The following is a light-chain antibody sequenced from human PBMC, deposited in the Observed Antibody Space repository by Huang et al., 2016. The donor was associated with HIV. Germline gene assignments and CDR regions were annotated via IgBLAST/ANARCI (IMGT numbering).Light chain of an antibody. J-gene: IGKJ4*01. CDR2: DAA. V-gene: IGKV1-5*01. Sequence: DIQMTQSPSTLSASVGDRVTITCRTSQSISSWLAWYQQKPWKAPQLLIYDAASLGSGVPSRFSGSGSGTEFTLTISSLQPDNFATYYCQQYNSYPLTFGGGTKVEIK. CDR3: QQYNSYPLT. CDR1: QSISSW.